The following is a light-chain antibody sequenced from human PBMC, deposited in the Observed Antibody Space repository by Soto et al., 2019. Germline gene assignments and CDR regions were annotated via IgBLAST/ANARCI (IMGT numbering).Light chain of an antibody. CDR3: QQYCTTPPT. CDR2: WAS. CDR1: QSVLYSSNNKNY. J-gene: IGKJ3*01. V-gene: IGKV4-1*01. Sequence: DIVMTQSPDSLAVSLGERVTINCKSSQSVLYSSNNKNYLAWYQQKPGQPPKLLIFWASTRESGVPDRFSGSGSGTDFTLSISSLQAEDVAVYYCQQYCTTPPTFGPGTKVDIK.